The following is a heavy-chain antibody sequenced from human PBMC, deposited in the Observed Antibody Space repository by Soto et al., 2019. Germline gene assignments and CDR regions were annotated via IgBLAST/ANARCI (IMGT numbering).Heavy chain of an antibody. CDR1: ECNITDYC. J-gene: IGHJ3*02. CDR3: GRQILPAAFDI. D-gene: IGHD3-9*01. V-gene: IGHV5-51*01. Sequence: NGSECNITDYCVGRMSQMPGKGLEWMGIIYPGDSDTRYSPSSQGQVTISADKSISTAYLQWSSLKASDTAMYYCGRQILPAAFDIWVQGTMVTGSS. CDR2: IYPGDSDT.